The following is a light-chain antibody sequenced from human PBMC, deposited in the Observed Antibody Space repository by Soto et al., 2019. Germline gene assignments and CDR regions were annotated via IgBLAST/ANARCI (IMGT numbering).Light chain of an antibody. CDR2: GNS. V-gene: IGLV1-40*01. CDR3: RSYDSSLSVV. Sequence: QSVLTQPPSVSGAPGQRVTISCTGSSSNIGAGYDVHWYQQLPGTAPKLLIYGNSNRPSGVPDRFSGSKSGTSASLAITGLQAEDEADYHCRSYDSSLSVVFGGGTKFTVL. J-gene: IGLJ2*01. CDR1: SSNIGAGYD.